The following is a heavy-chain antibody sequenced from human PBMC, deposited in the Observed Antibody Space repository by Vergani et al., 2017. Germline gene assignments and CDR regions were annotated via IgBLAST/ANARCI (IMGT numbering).Heavy chain of an antibody. V-gene: IGHV1-69*01. CDR3: ARGGYSYGVYYYYYYMDV. CDR2: IIPIFGTA. Sequence: QVQLVQSGAEVKKPGSSVKVSCKASGGTFSSSAISWVRQAPGQGLEWMGGIIPIFGTANYAQKFQGRVTITADESTSTAYMELSSLRSEDTAVYYCARGGYSYGVYYYYYYMDVWGKGTTVTVSS. CDR1: GGTFSSSA. D-gene: IGHD5-18*01. J-gene: IGHJ6*03.